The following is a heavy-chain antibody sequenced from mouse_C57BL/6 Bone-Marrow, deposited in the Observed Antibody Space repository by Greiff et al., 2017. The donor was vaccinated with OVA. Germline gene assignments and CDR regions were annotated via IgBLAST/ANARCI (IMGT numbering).Heavy chain of an antibody. Sequence: EVQLQQSGAELVRPGASVKLSCTASGFNIKDDYMHWVKQRPEQGLEWIGWIDPENGDTEYASKFQGKATITADTSSNTAYLQLSSLTSEDTAVYYCTTNYYGNYNYAMDYWGQGPQSPSPQ. D-gene: IGHD2-1*01. CDR3: TTNYYGNYNYAMDY. CDR2: IDPENGDT. CDR1: GFNIKDDY. J-gene: IGHJ4*01. V-gene: IGHV14-4*01.